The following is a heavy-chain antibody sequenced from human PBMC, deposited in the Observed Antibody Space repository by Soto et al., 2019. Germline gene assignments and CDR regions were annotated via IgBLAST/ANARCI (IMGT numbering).Heavy chain of an antibody. CDR3: ARDPHEFWTSYWFDP. CDR2: ISAYDGKT. D-gene: IGHD3-3*01. V-gene: IGHV1-18*01. CDR1: GYTFNTYG. J-gene: IGHJ5*02. Sequence: ASVKVSCKTSGYTFNTYGINWVRQAPGQGLGLMGWISAYDGKTTYAEKFHGRVTLTTDTSTSTAYMELRSLRSDDTAIYYCARDPHEFWTSYWFDPWGQGTPVTVSS.